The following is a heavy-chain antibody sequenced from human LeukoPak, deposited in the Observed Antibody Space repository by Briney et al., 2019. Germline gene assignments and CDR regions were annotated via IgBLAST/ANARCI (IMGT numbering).Heavy chain of an antibody. CDR3: AREDYGDYASDY. Sequence: PGGSLRLPCAASGFTFSSYSMNWVRQAPGKGLEWVSSISSSSSYIYYADSVKGRFTISRDNAKNSLYLQMNSLRAEDTAVYYCAREDYGDYASDYWGQGTLVTVSS. J-gene: IGHJ4*02. V-gene: IGHV3-21*01. CDR1: GFTFSSYS. D-gene: IGHD4-17*01. CDR2: ISSSSSYI.